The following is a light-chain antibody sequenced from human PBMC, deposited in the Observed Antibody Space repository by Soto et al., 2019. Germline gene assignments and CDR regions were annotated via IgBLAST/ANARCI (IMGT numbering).Light chain of an antibody. V-gene: IGKV1-6*01. J-gene: IGKJ1*01. CDR1: QGIRND. CDR3: LQDYNYPWT. CDR2: AAS. Sequence: AIPMTQSPSSLSASVGDRVIITCRASQGIRNDLGWYQQKPGKAPKLLIYAASSLQSGVPSRFSGSGSGTDFTLTISSLQPEDFATYYCLQDYNYPWTFGQGTKVEIK.